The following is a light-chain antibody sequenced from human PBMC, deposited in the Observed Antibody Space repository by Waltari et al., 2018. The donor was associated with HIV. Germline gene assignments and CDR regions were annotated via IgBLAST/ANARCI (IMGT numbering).Light chain of an antibody. V-gene: IGLV2-23*02. J-gene: IGLJ1*01. CDR3: CSSIGTDNPVLL. CDR2: EVA. Sequence: HSALTQPASVSGPLGQSITISCSGTNTDLETYTFVSWYPRLPGQAPKLLIYEVAKRPSVISSRVSGSKFGDTASLTISGLQPEDEALYCCCSSIGTDNPVLLVGNGTQV. CDR1: NTDLETYTF.